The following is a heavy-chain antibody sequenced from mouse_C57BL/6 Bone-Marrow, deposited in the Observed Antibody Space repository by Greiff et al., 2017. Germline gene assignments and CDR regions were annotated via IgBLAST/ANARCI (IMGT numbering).Heavy chain of an antibody. Sequence: VQLQQSGPELVKPGASVKISCKASGYTFTDYYMNWVKQSHGKSLEWIGDINPNNGGTSYNQKFKGKATLTVDKSSSTAYMELRSLTSEDSAVYYCARDSYYYGSSIYYFDYWGQGTTLTVSA. CDR2: INPNNGGT. V-gene: IGHV1-26*01. J-gene: IGHJ2*01. CDR1: GYTFTDYY. D-gene: IGHD1-1*01. CDR3: ARDSYYYGSSIYYFDY.